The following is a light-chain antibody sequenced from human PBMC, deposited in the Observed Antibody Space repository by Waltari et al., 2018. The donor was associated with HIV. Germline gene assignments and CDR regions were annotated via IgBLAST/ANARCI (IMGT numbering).Light chain of an antibody. Sequence: QSVLTPQPSASGTTGQRVTISCSGRSPRIGSIYVWWYQQVPGTAPTLLIYRNNQRPSGVPDRFSGSKSGTSASLAISGLRSEDEADYYCAAWDDSLSSVVFGGGTKLTVL. V-gene: IGLV1-47*01. CDR2: RNN. CDR1: SPRIGSIY. CDR3: AAWDDSLSSVV. J-gene: IGLJ2*01.